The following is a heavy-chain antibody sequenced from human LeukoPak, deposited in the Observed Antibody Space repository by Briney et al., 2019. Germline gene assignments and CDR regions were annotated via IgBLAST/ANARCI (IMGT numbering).Heavy chain of an antibody. V-gene: IGHV1-18*01. Sequence: SVKVSCKASGGTFSSYAISWVRQAPGQGLEWMGWISAYNGNTNYAQKLQGRVTMTTDTSTSTAYMELRSLRSDDTAVYYCARVLLSGYSYGYKGFDYWGQGTLVTVSS. D-gene: IGHD5-18*01. CDR2: ISAYNGNT. J-gene: IGHJ4*02. CDR3: ARVLLSGYSYGYKGFDY. CDR1: GGTFSSYA.